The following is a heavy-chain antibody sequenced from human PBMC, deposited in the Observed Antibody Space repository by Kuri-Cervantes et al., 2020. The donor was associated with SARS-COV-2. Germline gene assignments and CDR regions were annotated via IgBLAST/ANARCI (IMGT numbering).Heavy chain of an antibody. CDR3: AKGSDFPDY. V-gene: IGHV3-30*02. CDR2: IQYDGGNE. D-gene: IGHD3-3*01. J-gene: IGHJ4*02. Sequence: GESLKISCAASGFPFSRYAMHRVRQAPGKGLEWVAFIQYDGGNEYHADSVKGRSTISRDNSKNTLYLQMDSLRAEDTAVYYCAKGSDFPDYWGQGTLVTVSS. CDR1: GFPFSRYA.